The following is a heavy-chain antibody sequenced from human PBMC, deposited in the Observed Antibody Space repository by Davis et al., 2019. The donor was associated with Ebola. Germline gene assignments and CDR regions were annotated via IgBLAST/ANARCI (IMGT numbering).Heavy chain of an antibody. V-gene: IGHV1-18*01. Sequence: AASVKVSCKASGYTFTSYGISWVRQAPGQGLEWMGWISAYNGNKNYAKKLQGRVTMTKDTSTSTAYMELRSLRSDDTAVYYCARGVYGSGSHGPYYFDYWGQGTLVTVSS. D-gene: IGHD3-10*01. CDR2: ISAYNGNK. CDR3: ARGVYGSGSHGPYYFDY. CDR1: GYTFTSYG. J-gene: IGHJ4*02.